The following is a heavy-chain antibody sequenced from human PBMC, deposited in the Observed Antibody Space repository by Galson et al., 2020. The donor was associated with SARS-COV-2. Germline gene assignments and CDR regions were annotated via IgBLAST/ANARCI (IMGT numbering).Heavy chain of an antibody. CDR3: AKDLETGTTVYYYYGMDV. V-gene: IGHV3-30*18. J-gene: IGHJ6*02. Sequence: GGSLRLSCAASGFTFSSYGMHWVRQAPGKGLEWVAVISYDGSNKYYADSVKGRFTISRDNSKNTLYLQMNSLRAEDTAVYYCAKDLETGTTVYYYYGMDVWGQGTTVTVSS. CDR2: ISYDGSNK. D-gene: IGHD1-7*01. CDR1: GFTFSSYG.